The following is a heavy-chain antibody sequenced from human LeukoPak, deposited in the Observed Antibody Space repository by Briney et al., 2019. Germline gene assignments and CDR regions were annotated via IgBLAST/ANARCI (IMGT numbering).Heavy chain of an antibody. Sequence: SETLSLTCTVSGGSISSSSYYWGWIRQPPGKGLEWIGSIYYSGSTYYNPSLKSRVTISVDTSKNQFSLKLSSVTAADTAVYYCARHKTYYYDSSGYPVYYFDYWGQGTLVTVSS. V-gene: IGHV4-39*01. CDR3: ARHKTYYYDSSGYPVYYFDY. J-gene: IGHJ4*02. D-gene: IGHD3-22*01. CDR2: IYYSGST. CDR1: GGSISSSSYY.